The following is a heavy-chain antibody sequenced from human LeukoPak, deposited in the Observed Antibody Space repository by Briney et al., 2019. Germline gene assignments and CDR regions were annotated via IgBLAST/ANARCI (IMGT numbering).Heavy chain of an antibody. J-gene: IGHJ5*02. CDR1: GFTFSSYG. D-gene: IGHD6-19*01. CDR2: IRYDGSGK. CDR3: ARLGVVGTGDWFDP. V-gene: IGHV3-30*02. Sequence: GGSLRLSCAASGFTFSSYGMHCVRQAPGKGLEWVAFIRYDGSGKYYADSVKGRFTISRDNAKNSLYLQMDSLRAEDTAVYYCARLGVVGTGDWFDPWGQGTLVTVSS.